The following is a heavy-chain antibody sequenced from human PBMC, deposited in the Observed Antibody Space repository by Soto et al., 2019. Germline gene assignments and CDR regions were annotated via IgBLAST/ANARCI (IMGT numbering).Heavy chain of an antibody. V-gene: IGHV3-53*01. Sequence: EVQLVESGGGLIQPGGSLRLSCAASGFTVRSTYMSWVRQAPGKGLEWVSVTYSGGSTYYADSVKGRFTISRDNSKNTLYVQMNSLRAEDTAVYSCARSGYSYGPFDYWGQGTLVTVSS. J-gene: IGHJ4*02. D-gene: IGHD5-18*01. CDR3: ARSGYSYGPFDY. CDR2: TYSGGST. CDR1: GFTVRSTY.